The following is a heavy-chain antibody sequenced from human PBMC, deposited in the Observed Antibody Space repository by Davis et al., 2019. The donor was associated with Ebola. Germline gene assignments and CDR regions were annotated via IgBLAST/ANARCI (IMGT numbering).Heavy chain of an antibody. Sequence: ASVKVSCKASGYTFTSYGISWVRQAPRQGLEWMGWISAYNGNTNYAQKLQGRVTMTTDTSTSTAYMELRSLRSDDTAVYYCARTPRRVYGCDYWGQGSLVTVSS. CDR2: ISAYNGNT. CDR3: ARTPRRVYGCDY. CDR1: GYTFTSYG. D-gene: IGHD2-8*01. J-gene: IGHJ4*02. V-gene: IGHV1-18*01.